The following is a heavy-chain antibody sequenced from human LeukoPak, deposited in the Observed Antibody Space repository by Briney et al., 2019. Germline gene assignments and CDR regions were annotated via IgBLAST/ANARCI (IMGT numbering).Heavy chain of an antibody. Sequence: ASVKVSCKVSGYTLTELSMHWVRQAPGKGLEWMGGFDPEDGETIYAQKFQGRATMTEDTSTDTAYMELSSLRSEDTAVYYCATPPIHCSSTSCPPAFYYFDYWGQGTLVTVSS. D-gene: IGHD2-2*01. J-gene: IGHJ4*02. V-gene: IGHV1-24*01. CDR3: ATPPIHCSSTSCPPAFYYFDY. CDR1: GYTLTELS. CDR2: FDPEDGET.